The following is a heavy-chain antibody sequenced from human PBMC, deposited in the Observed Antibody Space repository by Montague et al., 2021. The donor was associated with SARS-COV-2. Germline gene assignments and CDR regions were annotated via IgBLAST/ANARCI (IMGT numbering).Heavy chain of an antibody. CDR3: TRGFRRGPFDC. J-gene: IGHJ4*02. V-gene: IGHV3-20*04. CDR2: ITRNGETT. D-gene: IGHD3-10*01. CDR1: GFIFDDYG. Sequence: SLRLSCAASGFIFDDYGMSWVHQVPGRGLEWVSGITRNGETTGYADSVRGRVTISRDNAKNSLSLQMNSLRVEDTALYYCTRGFRRGPFDCWGQGTPVTVSS.